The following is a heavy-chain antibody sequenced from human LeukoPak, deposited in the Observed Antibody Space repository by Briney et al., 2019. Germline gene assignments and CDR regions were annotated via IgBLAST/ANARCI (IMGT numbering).Heavy chain of an antibody. J-gene: IGHJ4*02. CDR2: IKQDGSEK. D-gene: IGHD2/OR15-2a*01. CDR3: ATSGLSRFGF. CDR1: GFTFSSYW. Sequence: GGSLRLSCAGSGFTFSSYWMSWVRQAPGKGLEWVANIKQDGSEKYYVDSVKGRFTISRDNSKNTLYLQMNSLIAEDTAVYYCATSGLSRFGFWGQGTLVTVSS. V-gene: IGHV3-7*03.